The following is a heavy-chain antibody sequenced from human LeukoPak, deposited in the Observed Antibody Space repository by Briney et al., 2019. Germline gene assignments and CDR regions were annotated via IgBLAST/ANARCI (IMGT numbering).Heavy chain of an antibody. CDR3: AREGYTGSFSY. CDR2: IYYRGST. J-gene: IGHJ4*02. V-gene: IGHV4-59*02. Sequence: SSETLSLTCTVSGDSVTSYYWNWIRQPPGKGLEWIGYIYYRGSTDYNPSLKSRVTLSLDTSKNQFPLNLSSVTAADTAVYYCAREGYTGSFSYWGQGTLVTVSS. D-gene: IGHD1-26*01. CDR1: GDSVTSYY.